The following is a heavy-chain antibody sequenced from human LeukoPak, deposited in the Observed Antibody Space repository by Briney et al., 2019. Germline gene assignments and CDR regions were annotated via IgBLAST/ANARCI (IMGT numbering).Heavy chain of an antibody. CDR1: GGSISSYY. V-gene: IGHV4-59*01. CDR2: IYYSGST. D-gene: IGHD1-1*01. CDR3: ARGTDFDY. Sequence: PSETLSLTCTVSGGSISSYYWSWIRQPPGKGLEWIGYIYYSGSTNYNPPLKSRVTISVDTSKNQFSLKLSSVTAADTAVYYCARGTDFDYWGQGTLVTVSS. J-gene: IGHJ4*02.